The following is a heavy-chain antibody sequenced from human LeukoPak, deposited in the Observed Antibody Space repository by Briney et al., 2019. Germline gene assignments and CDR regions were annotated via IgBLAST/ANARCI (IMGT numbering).Heavy chain of an antibody. CDR2: MNPNSGNT. V-gene: IGHV1-8*03. J-gene: IGHJ4*02. D-gene: IGHD6-13*01. Sequence: ASVKVSCKASGYTFTSYDINWVRQATGQGLEWMGWMNPNSGNTGYAQKFQGRVTITRNTSISTAYMELRSLRSDDTAVYYCARDGAAAGAPTDYWGQGTLVTVSS. CDR1: GYTFTSYD. CDR3: ARDGAAAGAPTDY.